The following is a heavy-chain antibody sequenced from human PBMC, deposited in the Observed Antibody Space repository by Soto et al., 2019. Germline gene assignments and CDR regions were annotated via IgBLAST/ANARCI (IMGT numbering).Heavy chain of an antibody. D-gene: IGHD1-7*01. CDR1: GFTFSSYA. V-gene: IGHV3-23*01. CDR2: ISGSGGGK. J-gene: IGHJ4*02. Sequence: FLRLSCAASGFTFSSYAMTWVRQAPGKGLEWVSGISGSGGGKYYADSVKGRFTISRDSSKNTLYLQMNSLTAEDTAGYYCARDASRYAWNYVLDYWGQGTPVTVSS. CDR3: ARDASRYAWNYVLDY.